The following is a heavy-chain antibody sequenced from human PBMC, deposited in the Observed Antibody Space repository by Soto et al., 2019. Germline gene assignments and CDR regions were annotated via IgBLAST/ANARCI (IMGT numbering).Heavy chain of an antibody. J-gene: IGHJ4*02. D-gene: IGHD3-22*01. CDR2: IYYSGST. V-gene: IGHV4-31*03. CDR3: ARYNYYDSSGYSEYFDY. CDR1: GGSISSGGYY. Sequence: PSETLSLTCTVSGGSISSGGYYWSWIRQHPGKGLEWIGYIYYSGSTYYNPSLKSRVTISVDTSKNQFSLKLSSVTAADTAVYYCARYNYYDSSGYSEYFDYWGQGTLVTVSS.